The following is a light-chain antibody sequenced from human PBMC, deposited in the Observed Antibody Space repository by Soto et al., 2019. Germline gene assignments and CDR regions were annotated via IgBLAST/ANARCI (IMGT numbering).Light chain of an antibody. V-gene: IGLV2-14*01. CDR2: EVN. J-gene: IGLJ1*01. Sequence: QSILAQPSSVSGSPGQSITIACAGTSTDVGGYNYVSWYQHHPGKGPKLIIYEVNNRPSGVSDRFSGSKSGNKASLTISNLEAEDESDYFCGSYICTDTPFVFGPWTKVTVL. CDR3: GSYICTDTPFV. CDR1: STDVGGYNY.